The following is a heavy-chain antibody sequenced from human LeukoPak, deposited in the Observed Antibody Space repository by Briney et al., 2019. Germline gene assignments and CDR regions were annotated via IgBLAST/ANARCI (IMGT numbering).Heavy chain of an antibody. J-gene: IGHJ6*03. CDR1: GFTFSSYA. Sequence: GSLRLSCAASGFTFSSYAMHWVRQAPGKGLEWVAVIPYDGSNKYYADSVKGRFTISRDNSKNTLYLQMNSLRAEDTAVYYCARVSARYYYYMDVWGKGTTATVSS. V-gene: IGHV3-30-3*01. CDR3: ARVSARYYYYMDV. CDR2: IPYDGSNK.